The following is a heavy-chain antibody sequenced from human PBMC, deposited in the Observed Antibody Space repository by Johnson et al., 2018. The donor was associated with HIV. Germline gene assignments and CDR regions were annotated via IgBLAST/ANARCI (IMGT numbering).Heavy chain of an antibody. CDR2: IGGSGGST. J-gene: IGHJ3*02. CDR3: AKDLGITVAGRGGLDAFDI. V-gene: IGHV3-23*04. D-gene: IGHD6-19*01. Sequence: VQLVESGGGLVQPGGSLRLSCAASGFTFSSYAMSWVRQAPGKGLEWVSVIGGSGGSTYYADSVKGRFTISRDNSRNTLYLQMKSRRAEDTAGYYCAKDLGITVAGRGGLDAFDIGGQGTMVTVSS. CDR1: GFTFSSYA.